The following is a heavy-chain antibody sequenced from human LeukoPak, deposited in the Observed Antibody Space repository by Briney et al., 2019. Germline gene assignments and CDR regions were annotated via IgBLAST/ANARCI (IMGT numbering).Heavy chain of an antibody. V-gene: IGHV1-46*01. CDR3: ARNYYGSGSYSYYMDV. J-gene: IGHJ6*03. CDR2: IHPSGDST. D-gene: IGHD3-10*01. Sequence: ASVKVSCKASGYTFTSYYIHWVRQAPGQGLEWMGIIHPSGDSTSYAQKFQGRVTMTRDMSTSTVYMELSSLRSEDTAVYYCARNYYGSGSYSYYMDVWGKGTTVTVSS. CDR1: GYTFTSYY.